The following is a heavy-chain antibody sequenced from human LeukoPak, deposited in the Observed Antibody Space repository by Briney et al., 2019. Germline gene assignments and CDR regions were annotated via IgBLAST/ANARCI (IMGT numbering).Heavy chain of an antibody. CDR2: INSDGSST. V-gene: IGHV3-74*01. J-gene: IGHJ4*02. Sequence: GGSLRLSCAASGFTFSDHAMIWVRRAPGKGLVWVSSINSDGSSTSYADSVKGRFTISRDNAKNTLYLQMNSLRAEDTAVYYCARDLDSSGYDLLLDYWGQGTLVTVSS. CDR1: GFTFSDHA. D-gene: IGHD3-22*01. CDR3: ARDLDSSGYDLLLDY.